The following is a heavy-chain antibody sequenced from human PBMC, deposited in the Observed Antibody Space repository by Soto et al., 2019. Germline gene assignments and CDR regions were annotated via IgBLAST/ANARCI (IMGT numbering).Heavy chain of an antibody. J-gene: IGHJ6*02. D-gene: IGHD2-8*01. CDR1: GFTFSSYA. CDR2: ISYDGSNK. Sequence: GGSLRLSCAASGFTFSSYAMHWVRQAPGKGLEWVAVISYDGSNKYYADSVKGRFTISRDNSKNTLYLQMNSLRAEDTAVYYCASFDCTNGVCYIDYYYGMDVWGQGTTVTVSS. CDR3: ASFDCTNGVCYIDYYYGMDV. V-gene: IGHV3-30-3*01.